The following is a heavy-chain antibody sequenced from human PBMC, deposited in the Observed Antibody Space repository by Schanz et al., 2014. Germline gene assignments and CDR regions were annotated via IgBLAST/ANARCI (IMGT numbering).Heavy chain of an antibody. D-gene: IGHD3-10*01. Sequence: QVQLQQWGAGLLKPSETLSLICVINGGSFSAYHWSWLRQSPGKGPEWIGEIYHSGRTNYNPSLKSRVTIAVDKSNNEFSLKRSSVTAADTAVYYCARGAGGGSGTYYGAYYNYYYMDVWGKGTTVTVSS. V-gene: IGHV4-34*02. J-gene: IGHJ6*03. CDR2: IYHSGRT. CDR1: GGSFSAYH. CDR3: ARGAGGGSGTYYGAYYNYYYMDV.